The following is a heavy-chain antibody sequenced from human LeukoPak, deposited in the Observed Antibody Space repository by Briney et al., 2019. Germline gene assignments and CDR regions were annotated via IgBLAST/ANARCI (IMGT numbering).Heavy chain of an antibody. D-gene: IGHD3-22*01. J-gene: IGHJ4*02. V-gene: IGHV4-31*03. Sequence: ASQTLSLTCTVSGGSISSGSHYWRWIRQHPGKGLEWIGYISYRGSTYYNPSLKSRLTISVDTSNNQFSLRLSSVTAADAAVYYCASHDSIAYYGFFDYWGQGSLVTVSS. CDR3: ASHDSIAYYGFFDY. CDR2: ISYRGST. CDR1: GGSISSGSHY.